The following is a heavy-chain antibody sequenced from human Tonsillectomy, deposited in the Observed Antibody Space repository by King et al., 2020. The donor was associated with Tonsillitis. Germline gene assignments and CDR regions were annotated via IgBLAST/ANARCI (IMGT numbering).Heavy chain of an antibody. V-gene: IGHV3-23*04. Sequence: VQLVESGGGLVQPGGSLRLSCAASGFTFSTYAMSWVRQAPGKGLEWVSAIRISGTTTYYADSVKGRFPISRDNSKNTVYLQMNSLRAEDTAIYYCATEIRPNDYWGQGTLVTVSS. J-gene: IGHJ4*02. CDR1: GFTFSTYA. CDR3: ATEIRPNDY. CDR2: IRISGTTT. D-gene: IGHD3-16*01.